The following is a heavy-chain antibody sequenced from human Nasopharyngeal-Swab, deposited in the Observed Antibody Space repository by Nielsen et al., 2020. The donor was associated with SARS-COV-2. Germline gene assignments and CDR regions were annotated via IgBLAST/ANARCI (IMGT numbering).Heavy chain of an antibody. CDR1: EFTFRTYA. V-gene: IGHV3-23*01. J-gene: IGHJ4*02. D-gene: IGHD1-1*01. CDR3: AKDRRVEPTRWYFDY. Sequence: GESLKISCAASEFTFRTYAMSWVRQAPGKGLEWVSSITSSGEKTDYADSVKGRFTISRDNSKNTLYLQMSSLGAEDTAVYYCAKDRRVEPTRWYFDYWGQGTLVTVSS. CDR2: ITSSGEKT.